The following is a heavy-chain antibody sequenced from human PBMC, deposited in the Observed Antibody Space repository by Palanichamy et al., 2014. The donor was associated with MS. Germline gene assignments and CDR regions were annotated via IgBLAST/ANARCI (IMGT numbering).Heavy chain of an antibody. V-gene: IGHV1-2*02. J-gene: IGHJ4*02. D-gene: IGHD5-18*01. CDR3: ARRGSYGYDY. Sequence: QVQLVQSGAEVKKSGASVKVSCKTSGYTFTGYYIHWVRQAPGQGLEWMGWIDRYSDGTNYAQKFEGRVTTARDTSISTAYMELSTLRSDDTAVYYCARRGSYGYDYWGQGTLVTVSS. CDR2: IDRYSDGT. CDR1: GYTFTGYY.